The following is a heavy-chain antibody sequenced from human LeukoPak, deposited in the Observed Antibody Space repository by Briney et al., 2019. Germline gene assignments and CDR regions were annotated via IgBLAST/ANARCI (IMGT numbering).Heavy chain of an antibody. CDR2: IKGDGSEK. D-gene: IGHD3-9*01. J-gene: IGHJ4*02. V-gene: IGHV3-7*03. CDR3: ARDPGYAIYYFDY. Sequence: QPGGSLRLSCAASGFTFSSYWMTWVRQAPGKGLEWVANIKGDGSEKYYVDSVKGQFTISRDSAKNSLFLQMNSLRAEDTAVYYCARDPGYAIYYFDYWGQGTLATVSS. CDR1: GFTFSSYW.